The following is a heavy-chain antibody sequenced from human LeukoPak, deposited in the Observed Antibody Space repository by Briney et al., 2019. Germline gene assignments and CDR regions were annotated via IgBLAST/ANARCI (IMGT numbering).Heavy chain of an antibody. CDR2: IYSDGRA. D-gene: IGHD5-12*01. CDR3: VTSDYAY. J-gene: IGHJ4*02. Sequence: PGGSLRLSCAASGVAWVRQAPGKGLEWVSVIYSDGRAYYGDSVKGRCTISRDKATNTVNLKLNSLRADDTGVYYCVTSDYAYWGQGTLVTVSS. CDR1: GVA. V-gene: IGHV3-53*01.